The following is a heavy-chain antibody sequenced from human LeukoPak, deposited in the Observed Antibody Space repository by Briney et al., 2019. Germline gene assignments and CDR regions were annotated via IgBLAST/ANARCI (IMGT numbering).Heavy chain of an antibody. CDR3: ARDVRGSVTSYFYYYMDV. CDR2: IKQDGSEK. J-gene: IGHJ6*03. V-gene: IGHV3-7*01. Sequence: GRSLRLSCAASGFTFSSYWLSWVRQAPGKGLEWVANIKQDGSEKYSVDSVKGRFTISRDNAKNSLYLQMNSLRTEDTAVYYCARDVRGSVTSYFYYYMDVWGKGTTVTVSS. CDR1: GFTFSSYW. D-gene: IGHD5-18*01.